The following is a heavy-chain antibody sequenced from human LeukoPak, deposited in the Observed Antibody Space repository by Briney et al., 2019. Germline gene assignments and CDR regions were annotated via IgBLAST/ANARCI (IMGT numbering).Heavy chain of an antibody. D-gene: IGHD3-22*01. CDR1: GFTFTNAW. V-gene: IGHV3-15*05. CDR3: TTEDYYDSSGYLYNWFDP. CDR2: IKSKTDGGTI. J-gene: IGHJ5*02. Sequence: GGSLRLSCAASGFTFTNAWMSCVRQAPGKGLEWVGRIKSKTDGGTIHYAAPVKGRFTISRDDSKNTLYLQMNSLKTEDTAVYYCTTEDYYDSSGYLYNWFDPWGQGVLVTVSS.